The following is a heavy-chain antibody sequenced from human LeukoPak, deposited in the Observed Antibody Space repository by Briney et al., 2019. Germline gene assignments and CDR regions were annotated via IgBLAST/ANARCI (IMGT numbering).Heavy chain of an antibody. CDR3: ARDGLFMGALYYFDY. V-gene: IGHV7-4-1*02. J-gene: IGHJ4*02. Sequence: ASVKVSCKASGYTFTSYAMNWVRQAPGQGLEWMGWINTNTGNPTYAQGFTGRFVFSLDTSVSTAYLQISSLKAEDTAVYYCARDGLFMGALYYFDYWGQGTLVTVSS. CDR2: INTNTGNP. CDR1: GYTFTSYA. D-gene: IGHD3-22*01.